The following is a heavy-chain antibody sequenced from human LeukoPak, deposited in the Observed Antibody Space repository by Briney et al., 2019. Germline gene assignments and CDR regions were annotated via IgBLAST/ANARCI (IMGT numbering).Heavy chain of an antibody. J-gene: IGHJ4*02. CDR2: INPSGGSP. CDR1: GYTFTSYG. Sequence: ASVKVSCKASGYTFTSYGISWVRQAPGQGLEWLGIINPSGGSPTYAQKSQGRVTMTRDTSTSTVYMELSSLRSDDTAVYYCARVGSVDTSGYYDCWGQGTLVTVSS. V-gene: IGHV1-46*01. D-gene: IGHD3-22*01. CDR3: ARVGSVDTSGYYDC.